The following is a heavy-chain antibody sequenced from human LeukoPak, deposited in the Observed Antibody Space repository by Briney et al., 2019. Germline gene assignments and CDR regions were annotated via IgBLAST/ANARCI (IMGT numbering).Heavy chain of an antibody. CDR3: ARDQGDGYNSYYFDY. J-gene: IGHJ4*02. CDR2: IISIFGTA. V-gene: IGHV1-69*13. CDR1: GGTFSSYA. D-gene: IGHD5-24*01. Sequence: EASVKVSCKASGGTFSSYAISWVRQAPGQGLEWMGGIISIFGTANYAQKFQGRVTITADESTSTAYMELSSLRSEDTAVYYCARDQGDGYNSYYFDYWGQGTLVTVSS.